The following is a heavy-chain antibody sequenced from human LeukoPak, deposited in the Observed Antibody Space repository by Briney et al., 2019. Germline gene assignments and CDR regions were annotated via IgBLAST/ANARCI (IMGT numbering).Heavy chain of an antibody. Sequence: GGSLRLSCAASGFTFSSYSMNWVRQAPGKGLEWVSSIRSSSSYIYYADSVKGRFTISRDNAKNPLYLQMNSLRAEDTAVYYCARVIGDTAMVPNYYYYYGMDVWGKGTTVTVSS. CDR1: GFTFSSYS. D-gene: IGHD5-18*01. CDR2: IRSSSSYI. J-gene: IGHJ6*04. V-gene: IGHV3-21*01. CDR3: ARVIGDTAMVPNYYYYYGMDV.